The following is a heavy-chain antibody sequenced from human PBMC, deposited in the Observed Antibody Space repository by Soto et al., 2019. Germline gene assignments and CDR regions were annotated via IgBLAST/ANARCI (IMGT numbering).Heavy chain of an antibody. D-gene: IGHD1-26*01. CDR3: ARLLAYSGSYLDYGMDV. V-gene: IGHV5-51*01. J-gene: IGHJ6*02. CDR2: IYPGDSET. CDR1: GYSFNNYW. Sequence: EVQLVQSGAEVKEPGESLKISCKGSGYSFNNYWIGWVRQMPGKGLEWMGIIYPGDSETKYSPSFQGQVTISADNSISTAYLQWSRLKASDTAMYYCARLLAYSGSYLDYGMDVWGQGTTVTVCS.